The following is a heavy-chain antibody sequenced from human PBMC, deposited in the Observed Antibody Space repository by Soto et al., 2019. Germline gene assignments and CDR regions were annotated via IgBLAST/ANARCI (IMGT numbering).Heavy chain of an antibody. CDR3: AKDREWFGEFPYYYYGMNV. D-gene: IGHD3-10*01. V-gene: IGHV3-23*01. CDR2: ISGTGGGT. J-gene: IGHJ6*02. CDR1: GFTFSSYA. Sequence: EVQLLESGGGLVQPGGSLRLSCTVSGFTFSSYAMTWVRQAPGKGLEWVSAISGTGGGTYYADSVKGRFTISRDNSKNTLYLQLDSLRVEDTALYYCAKDREWFGEFPYYYYGMNVWGQGTTGTVSS.